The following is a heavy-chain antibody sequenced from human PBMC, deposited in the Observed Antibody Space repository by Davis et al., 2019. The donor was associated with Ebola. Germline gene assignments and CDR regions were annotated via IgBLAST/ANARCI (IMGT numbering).Heavy chain of an antibody. D-gene: IGHD6-19*01. J-gene: IGHJ6*02. V-gene: IGHV3-23*01. Sequence: GGSLRLSCAASGFTFSSYAMSWVRQAPGKGLEWVSAISGSGGSTYYADSVKGRFTISRDNSKNTLYLQMNSLRAEDTAVYYCAKDLFSLAVNYYGMDVWGQGTTVTVSS. CDR2: ISGSGGST. CDR1: GFTFSSYA. CDR3: AKDLFSLAVNYYGMDV.